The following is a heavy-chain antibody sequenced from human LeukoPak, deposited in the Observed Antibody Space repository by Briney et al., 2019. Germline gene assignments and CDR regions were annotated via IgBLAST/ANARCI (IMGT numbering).Heavy chain of an antibody. Sequence: SETLSLTCAVYGGSFSGYYWSWIRQPPGKGLEWIGEINHSGSTNYNPSLKSRVTISVDTSKNQFSLKLSSVTAADTAVYYCAREFWGSGGSCYMDVWGKGTTVTVSS. D-gene: IGHD2-15*01. CDR3: AREFWGSGGSCYMDV. CDR1: GGSFSGYY. CDR2: INHSGST. J-gene: IGHJ6*04. V-gene: IGHV4-34*01.